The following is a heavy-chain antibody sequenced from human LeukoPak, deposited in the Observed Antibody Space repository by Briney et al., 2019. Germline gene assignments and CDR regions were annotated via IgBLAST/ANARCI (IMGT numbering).Heavy chain of an antibody. V-gene: IGHV4-30-2*01. J-gene: IGHJ5*02. CDR1: GGSISSGGFY. D-gene: IGHD3-16*02. Sequence: PSEILSLTCIVSGGSISSGGFYWSWIRQPPGEGLEWIGYIYHSGSTYYNPSLESRVTISVDTSKNQFSLKLSSVTAADTAVYYCARGDYVWGSNRLGWFDPWGQGTQVTVSS. CDR2: IYHSGST. CDR3: ARGDYVWGSNRLGWFDP.